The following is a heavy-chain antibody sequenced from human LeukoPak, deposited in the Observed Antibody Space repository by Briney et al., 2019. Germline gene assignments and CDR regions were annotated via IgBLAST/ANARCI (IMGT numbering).Heavy chain of an antibody. CDR1: GFTVSSNY. J-gene: IGHJ6*03. Sequence: GGSLRLSCAASGFTVSSNYMSWVRQASGKGLEWVSVIYSGGSTYYADSVKGRFTISRDNSKNTLYLQMNSLRAEDTAVYYCARADSSSSYDYYYYYYMDVWGKGTTVTVSS. CDR3: ARADSSSSYDYYYYYYMDV. CDR2: IYSGGST. V-gene: IGHV3-53*01. D-gene: IGHD6-6*01.